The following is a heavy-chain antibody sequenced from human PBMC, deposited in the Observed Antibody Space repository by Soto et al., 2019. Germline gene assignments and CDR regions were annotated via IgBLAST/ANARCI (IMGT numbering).Heavy chain of an antibody. CDR2: INHSGST. D-gene: IGHD3-3*01. CDR3: AGGSTARSARRYFDY. V-gene: IGHV4-34*01. J-gene: IGHJ4*02. CDR1: GGSFSGYY. Sequence: SETLSLTCAVYGGSFSGYYWSWIRQPPGKGLEWIGEINHSGSTNYNPSLKSRVTISVDTSKNQFSLKLSSVTAADTAVYYCAGGSTARSARRYFDYWGQGTLVTVSS.